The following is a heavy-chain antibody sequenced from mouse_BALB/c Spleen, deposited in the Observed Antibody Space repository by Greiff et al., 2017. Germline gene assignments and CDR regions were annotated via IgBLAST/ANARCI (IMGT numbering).Heavy chain of an antibody. CDR3: ARQRDGSSPYAMDY. V-gene: IGHV5-12-2*01. CDR1: GFTFSSYT. J-gene: IGHJ4*01. CDR2: ISNGGGST. D-gene: IGHD1-1*01. Sequence: EVKLVESGGGLVQPGGSLKLSCAASGFTFSSYTMSWVRQTPEKRLEWVAYISNGGGSTYYPDTVKGRFTISRDNAKNTLYLQMSSLKSEDTAMYYCARQRDGSSPYAMDYWGQGTSVTVSS.